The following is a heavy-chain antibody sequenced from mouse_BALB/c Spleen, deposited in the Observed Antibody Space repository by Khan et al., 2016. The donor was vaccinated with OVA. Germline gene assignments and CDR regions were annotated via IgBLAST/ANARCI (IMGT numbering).Heavy chain of an antibody. J-gene: IGHJ3*01. CDR2: IWGDGST. D-gene: IGHD1-1*01. CDR3: AHYYYGRAWFTY. V-gene: IGHV2-3*01. Sequence: QVQLKESGPGLVAPSQSLSITCTVSGLSLTSYGVGWVRQSPGKGLEWLGVIWGDGSTNYHSALISRLSISKDKSKSQVFLKLNSHQTDDTTTYYCAHYYYGRAWFTYWGQGTLVTVSA. CDR1: GLSLTSYG.